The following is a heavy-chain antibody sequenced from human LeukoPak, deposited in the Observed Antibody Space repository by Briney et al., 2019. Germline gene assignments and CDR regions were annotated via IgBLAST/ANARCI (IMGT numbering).Heavy chain of an antibody. V-gene: IGHV3-23*01. J-gene: IGHJ4*02. CDR1: AFTVYPNA. Sequence: PGGSLRLSCAAAAFTVYPNASNPARHAPGEGLEWVSALSVSGGGTYYADSVKGRFTISRDNSKNTLYLQMNSLRDERTDVYYLARAPGCTVVTSFVYWGEGTLVTVSS. D-gene: IGHD4-23*01. CDR3: ARAPGCTVVTSFVY. CDR2: LSVSGGGT.